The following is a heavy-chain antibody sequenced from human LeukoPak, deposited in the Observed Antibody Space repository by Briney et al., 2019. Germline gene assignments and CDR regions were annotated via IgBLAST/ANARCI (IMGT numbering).Heavy chain of an antibody. CDR2: FYSDSII. Sequence: TGGSLRLSCAASGFTFSSYAMSWVRQAPGKGLEWISTFYSDSIIGYTDAVKGRFTLSTDNSKTTFYLQMNSLRVEDTAVYYCATDRSGSSAGSWAYWGQGTLVAVSS. J-gene: IGHJ4*02. CDR3: ATDRSGSSAGSWAY. D-gene: IGHD6-13*01. V-gene: IGHV3-23*01. CDR1: GFTFSSYA.